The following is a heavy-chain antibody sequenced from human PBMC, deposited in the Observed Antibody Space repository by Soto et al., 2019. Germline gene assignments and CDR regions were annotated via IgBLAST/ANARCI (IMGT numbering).Heavy chain of an antibody. Sequence: QVQLVQSGAEVKKPGASVKVSCKASGYTFTSYDINWVRQATGQGLEWMGWMNPNSGNTGYAQKFQGRVTMTRNTSISTAKMGRRSLRFEERAVYYCARTAMGKRLVRGYYYYYYYMAVGGKGTT. V-gene: IGHV1-8*01. D-gene: IGHD6-13*01. J-gene: IGHJ6*03. CDR3: ARTAMGKRLVRGYYYYYYYMAV. CDR2: MNPNSGNT. CDR1: GYTFTSYD.